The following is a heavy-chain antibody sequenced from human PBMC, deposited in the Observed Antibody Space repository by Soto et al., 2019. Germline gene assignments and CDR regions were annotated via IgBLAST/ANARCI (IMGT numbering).Heavy chain of an antibody. CDR1: GFTFSSYA. CDR3: ARDKSPGSFLYYYYYGMDV. J-gene: IGHJ6*02. CDR2: ISYDGSNK. Sequence: GGSLRLSCAASGFTFSSYAMHWVRQAPGKGLEWVAVISYDGSNKYYADSVKGRFTISRDNSKNTLYLQMNSLRAEDTAVYYGARDKSPGSFLYYYYYGMDVWGQGTTVTVSS. D-gene: IGHD1-26*01. V-gene: IGHV3-30-3*01.